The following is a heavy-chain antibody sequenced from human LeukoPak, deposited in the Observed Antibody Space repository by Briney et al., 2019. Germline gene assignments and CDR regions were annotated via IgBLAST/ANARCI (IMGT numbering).Heavy chain of an antibody. CDR1: GFTFSSYA. CDR3: AKESFGDFWSGYLAEY. J-gene: IGHJ4*02. CDR2: ISGGGGST. D-gene: IGHD3-3*01. V-gene: IGHV3-23*01. Sequence: GGSLRLSCAASGFTFSSYAMSWVRQAPGKGLEWVSAISGGGGSTYYADSVKGRFTISRDNSKNTLYLQMNSLRAEDTAVYYCAKESFGDFWSGYLAEYWGQGTLVTVS.